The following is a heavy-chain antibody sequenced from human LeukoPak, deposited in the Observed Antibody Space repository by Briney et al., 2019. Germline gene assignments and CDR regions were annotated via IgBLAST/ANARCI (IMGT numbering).Heavy chain of an antibody. CDR2: INPNSGDT. J-gene: IGHJ4*02. D-gene: IGHD5-18*01. Sequence: GASVKVSCKPSGYTFTGYYMHWVRQAPGLGLEWMGWINPNSGDTNYAQKFQGRVTMTRDTSISTAYMELSRLRSDDTAVYYCAREQDIGMVSALDYWGQGILVTVSS. CDR1: GYTFTGYY. CDR3: AREQDIGMVSALDY. V-gene: IGHV1-2*02.